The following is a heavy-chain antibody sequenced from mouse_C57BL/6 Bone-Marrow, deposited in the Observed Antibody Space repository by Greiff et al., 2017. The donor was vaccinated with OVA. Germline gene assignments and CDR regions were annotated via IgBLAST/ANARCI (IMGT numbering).Heavy chain of an antibody. CDR2: IHPNSGST. V-gene: IGHV1-64*01. CDR3: AREVIPYLCFDV. D-gene: IGHD1-1*01. CDR1: GYTFTSYW. J-gene: IGHJ1*03. Sequence: QVQLQQPGAELVKPGASVKLSCKASGYTFTSYWMHWVKQRPGQGLEWIGMIHPNSGSTNYNEKFKSKATLTVDKSSSTAYMQLSSLTSEYSAVYYGAREVIPYLCFDVWGTGTTVTVSS.